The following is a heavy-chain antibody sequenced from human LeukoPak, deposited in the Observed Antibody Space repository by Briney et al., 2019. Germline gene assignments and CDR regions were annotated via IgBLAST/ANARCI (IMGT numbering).Heavy chain of an antibody. V-gene: IGHV3-30*18. Sequence: PGGSLRLSCAASGFTFSNYGMHWVRQAPGKGLEWVAVISYDGTNAFYGDSVKGRFTISRDNSKNTLDLQMNSLRAEDTAVYYCAKDLIDWPLSGYWGQGTLVTVSS. CDR3: AKDLIDWPLSGY. CDR2: ISYDGTNA. J-gene: IGHJ4*02. CDR1: GFTFSNYG. D-gene: IGHD3-16*02.